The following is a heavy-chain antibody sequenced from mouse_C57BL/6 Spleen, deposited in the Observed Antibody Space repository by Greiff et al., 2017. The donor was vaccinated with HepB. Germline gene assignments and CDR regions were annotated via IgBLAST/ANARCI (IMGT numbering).Heavy chain of an antibody. V-gene: IGHV1-4*01. CDR1: GYTFTSYT. CDR3: AREGGDSNYVFAY. J-gene: IGHJ3*01. CDR2: INPSSGYT. D-gene: IGHD2-5*01. Sequence: QVQLQQSGAELARPGASVKMSCKASGYTFTSYTMHWVKQRPGQGLEWIGYINPSSGYTKYNQKFKDKATLTADKSSSTAYMQLSSLTSEYSAVYYCAREGGDSNYVFAYWGQGTLVTVSA.